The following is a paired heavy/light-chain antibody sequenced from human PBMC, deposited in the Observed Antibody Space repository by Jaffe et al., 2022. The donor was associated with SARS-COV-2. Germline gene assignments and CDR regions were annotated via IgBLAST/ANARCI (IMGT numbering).Heavy chain of an antibody. V-gene: IGHV3-11*01. CDR1: RITFSDYY. CDR2: ISANGSSI. Sequence: QVQVVESGGGLVKPGGSLRLSCSVSRITFSDYYMTWIRQAPGKGLEWISYISANGSSIHYADSVKGRFSISRDNAKKSLFLQMNTLGAEDTAVYYCVSPLEYVGVWGKGTTVIVSS. CDR3: VSPLEYVGV. J-gene: IGHJ6*03.
Light chain of an antibody. Sequence: EIVLTQSPATLSLSPGETATLSCRANQSVATFLAWYQQKPGQAPRLLIYDTSNRANGIPTRFSGSGSGTDFTLTISSLEPEDFAVYYCQQRVNWPRVTFGPGTRLDIK. CDR3: QQRVNWPRVT. V-gene: IGKV3-11*01. CDR2: DTS. CDR1: QSVATF. J-gene: IGKJ5*01.